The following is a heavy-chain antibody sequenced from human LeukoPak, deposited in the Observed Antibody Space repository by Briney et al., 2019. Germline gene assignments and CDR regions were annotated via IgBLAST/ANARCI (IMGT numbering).Heavy chain of an antibody. V-gene: IGHV1-18*01. CDR2: ISTYNGNT. CDR3: ARDLGPLDFWSGYPCSQSLDP. CDR1: GYTFTNYG. Sequence: RASVKVSCKASGYTFTNYGINWLRQAPGQGLEWMGWISTYNGNTNFAQTLQGTVTMTTDPFTTTAYTELRRLRSEDTAVYYRARDLGPLDFWSGYPCSQSLDPWGQGTLVTVSS. D-gene: IGHD3-3*01. J-gene: IGHJ5*02.